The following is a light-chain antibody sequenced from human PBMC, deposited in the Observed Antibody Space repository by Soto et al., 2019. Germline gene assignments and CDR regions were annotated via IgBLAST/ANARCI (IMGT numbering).Light chain of an antibody. CDR1: QSISSW. CDR2: DAS. V-gene: IGKV1-5*01. Sequence: DIQMTQSPSTLSASVGDRVTITCRAIQSISSWLAWYQQKPGKAPKLLIYDASSLESGVPSRFSGSGSGTEFNLTISSLQPDDFATYYCQQYNSYPWTFGQGTKVEIK. J-gene: IGKJ1*01. CDR3: QQYNSYPWT.